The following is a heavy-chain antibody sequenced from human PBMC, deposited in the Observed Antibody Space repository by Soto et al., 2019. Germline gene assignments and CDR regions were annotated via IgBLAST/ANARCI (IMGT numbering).Heavy chain of an antibody. Sequence: QVQLVESGGGVVQPGRSLRLSCAASGFTFSSYAMHWVRQAPGKGLEWVAVISYDGSNKYYADSVKGRFTISRDNSKNTLYLQMNSLRAEDTAVYYCARDWEKSGSGGPDYWGQGTLITVSS. CDR1: GFTFSSYA. CDR3: ARDWEKSGSGGPDY. J-gene: IGHJ4*02. V-gene: IGHV3-30-3*01. CDR2: ISYDGSNK. D-gene: IGHD6-25*01.